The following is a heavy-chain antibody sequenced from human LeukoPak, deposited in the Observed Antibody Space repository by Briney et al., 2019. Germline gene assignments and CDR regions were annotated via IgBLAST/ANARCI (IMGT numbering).Heavy chain of an antibody. CDR1: GFTFSSYG. CDR3: ARDGEGTLGY. CDR2: ISYDGSNK. Sequence: PGRSLRLSCAASGFTFSSYGMHWVRQAPGKGLEWVAVISYDGSNKYYADSVKGRFTISRDNSKNTLYLQMNSLRAEDTAVYYCARDGEGTLGYWGQGTLVTVSS. V-gene: IGHV3-30*03. D-gene: IGHD3-10*01. J-gene: IGHJ4*02.